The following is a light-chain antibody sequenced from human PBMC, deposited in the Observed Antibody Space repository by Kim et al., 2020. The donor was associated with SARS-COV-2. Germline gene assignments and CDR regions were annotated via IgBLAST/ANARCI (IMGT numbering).Light chain of an antibody. CDR2: DVR. CDR3: CSYAGSYTFYV. Sequence: QSALTQPRSVSGSPGQSVTISCTGTSSDVGGYNYVSWYQQHPGKAPKVIIYDVRERPSGVPDRFSGSKSGNTASLTISGLQAEDEADYYCCSYAGSYTFYVFGTGTKVTVL. V-gene: IGLV2-11*01. J-gene: IGLJ1*01. CDR1: SSDVGGYNY.